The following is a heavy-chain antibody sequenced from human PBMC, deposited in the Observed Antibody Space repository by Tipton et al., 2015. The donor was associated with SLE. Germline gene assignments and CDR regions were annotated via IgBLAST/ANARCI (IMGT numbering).Heavy chain of an antibody. CDR3: AREGVEIVAN. CDR1: GVYINSGGFYY. CDR2: IYSTGST. V-gene: IGHV4-61*09. Sequence: TPSLTCNVSGVYINSGGFYYWSWIRQPAGKGLEWIGHIYSTGSTDYNPSLKSRVSISVDTSKSQFSLKLSSVTAADTAVYYCAREGVEIVANWGKGTLVSVSS. D-gene: IGHD5-24*01. J-gene: IGHJ4*02.